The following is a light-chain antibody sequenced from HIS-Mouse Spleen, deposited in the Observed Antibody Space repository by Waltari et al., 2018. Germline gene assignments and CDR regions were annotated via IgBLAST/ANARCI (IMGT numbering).Light chain of an antibody. CDR3: QQLNSYPPT. V-gene: IGKV1-9*01. CDR1: QGISSY. CDR2: AAS. Sequence: DIQLTQSPSFLSASVGNRVTITCRASQGISSYLACYQQKPGKAPQLLIYAASTLQSGVPSRFSGSGSGTEFTLTISSLQPEDFATYYCQQLNSYPPTFGQGTKVEIK. J-gene: IGKJ1*01.